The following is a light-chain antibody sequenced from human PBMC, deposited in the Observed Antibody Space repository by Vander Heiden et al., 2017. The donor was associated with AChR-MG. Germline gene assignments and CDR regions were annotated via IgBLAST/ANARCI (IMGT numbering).Light chain of an antibody. V-gene: IGLV3-1*01. CDR1: KLGDKY. J-gene: IGLJ1*01. Sequence: SYELTQPPSVSVSPGQTASITCSGDKLGDKYACWYQQKPGQSPVLVIYQDSKRPSGIPERFSGSNSGNTATLTISGTQAMDEADYYCQAWDSSTLHVCGTGTKV. CDR3: QAWDSSTLHV. CDR2: QDS.